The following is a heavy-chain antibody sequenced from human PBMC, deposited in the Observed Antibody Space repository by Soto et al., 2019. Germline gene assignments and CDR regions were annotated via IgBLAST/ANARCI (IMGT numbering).Heavy chain of an antibody. J-gene: IGHJ5*02. V-gene: IGHV2-5*02. CDR1: GFSLSTSGVG. CDR3: AYRQEYRGSWDSCWFDP. Sequence: HINLKESGPTLVEPTQTITLNCAFSGFSLSTSGVGVGWMRQPPGKALEWLAFIYWDDDKRDSPSLKTRLTNTKDTSINQMVLIITNIDPLDTATYYCAYRQEYRGSWDSCWFDPWGQGTLVTVSS. D-gene: IGHD6-13*01. CDR2: IYWDDDK.